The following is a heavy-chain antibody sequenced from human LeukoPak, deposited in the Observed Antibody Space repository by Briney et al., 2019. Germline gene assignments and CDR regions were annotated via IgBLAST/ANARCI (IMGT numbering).Heavy chain of an antibody. J-gene: IGHJ4*02. V-gene: IGHV3-30*03. CDR2: ISFDGSGQ. D-gene: IGHD6-19*01. Sequence: GWSLRLSCAASGFTFTAYGMHWVRQAPGKGLEWLAVISFDGSGQYYADSVKGRFTVSRDNAKNSLYLQMNSLRDEDTAVYYCARDDGSGWNIDYWGQGTLVTVSS. CDR3: ARDDGSGWNIDY. CDR1: GFTFTAYG.